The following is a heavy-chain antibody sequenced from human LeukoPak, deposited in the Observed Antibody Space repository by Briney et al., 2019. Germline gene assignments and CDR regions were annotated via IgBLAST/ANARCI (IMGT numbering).Heavy chain of an antibody. CDR2: ISSSSSTI. V-gene: IGHV3-48*04. Sequence: GGSLRLSCAASGFTFSSYSMNWVRQAPGKGLEWVSYISSSSSTIYYXDSVKGRFTISRDNAKNSLYPQMNSLRAEDTAVYYCXXXXXAVADYWGQGTLVTVSS. CDR3: XXXXXAVADY. J-gene: IGHJ4*02. CDR1: GFTFSSYS.